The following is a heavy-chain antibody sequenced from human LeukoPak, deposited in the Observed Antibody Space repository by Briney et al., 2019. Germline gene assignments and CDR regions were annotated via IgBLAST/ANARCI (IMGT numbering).Heavy chain of an antibody. V-gene: IGHV3-9*01. CDR1: GFTFDDYA. CDR3: AKDWTGTTGGFDY. D-gene: IGHD1-1*01. J-gene: IGHJ4*02. Sequence: SLRLSCAASGFTFDDYAMHWVRQAPGKGLEWVSGISWNSGSIGYADPVKGRFTISRDNAKNSLYLQMNSLRAEDTALYYCAKDWTGTTGGFDYWGQGTLVTVSS. CDR2: ISWNSGSI.